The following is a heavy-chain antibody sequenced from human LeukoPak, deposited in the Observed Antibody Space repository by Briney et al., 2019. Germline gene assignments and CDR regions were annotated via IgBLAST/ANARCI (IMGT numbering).Heavy chain of an antibody. Sequence: GGSLRLSCAASGFTFTNAWMSWVRQAPGKGLEWVGRIKSKTDGGTADYAAPVKGRSTISRDDSKNTLYLQMSSLKTEDTAVYYCTKYYYDSSGYLYYFDYWGQGTLVTVSS. CDR3: TKYYYDSSGYLYYFDY. CDR1: GFTFTNAW. J-gene: IGHJ4*02. CDR2: IKSKTDGGTA. D-gene: IGHD3-22*01. V-gene: IGHV3-15*01.